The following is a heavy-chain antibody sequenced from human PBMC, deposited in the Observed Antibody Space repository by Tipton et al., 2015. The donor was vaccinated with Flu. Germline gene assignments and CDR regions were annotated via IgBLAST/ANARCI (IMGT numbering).Heavy chain of an antibody. CDR1: GFTFSSYS. CDR3: ARVIRTYYYDSSGYSPDAFDI. V-gene: IGHV3-21*01. Sequence: SLRLSCAASGFTFSSYSMNWVRQAPGKGLEWVSSISSSSSYIYYADSVKGRFTIPRDNAKNSLYLQMNSLRAEDTAVYYCARVIRTYYYDSSGYSPDAFDIWGQGTMVTVSS. D-gene: IGHD3-22*01. J-gene: IGHJ3*02. CDR2: ISSSSSYI.